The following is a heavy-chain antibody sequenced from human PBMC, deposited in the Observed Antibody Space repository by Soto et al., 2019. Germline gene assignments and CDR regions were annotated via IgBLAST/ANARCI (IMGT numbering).Heavy chain of an antibody. J-gene: IGHJ1*01. CDR3: AQDRGGVIVITMVEDFHH. V-gene: IGHV3-30*18. Sequence: QVQLVESGGGVVQPGRSLRLSCAASGFTFSSYGMHWVRQAPGKGLEWVAVISFDGSNKYYADSVEGRFTISRDNSKNTVYLQMNSLRDEDTAVYYCAQDRGGVIVITMVEDFHHWGQGTLVTVSS. CDR1: GFTFSSYG. D-gene: IGHD3-10*01. CDR2: ISFDGSNK.